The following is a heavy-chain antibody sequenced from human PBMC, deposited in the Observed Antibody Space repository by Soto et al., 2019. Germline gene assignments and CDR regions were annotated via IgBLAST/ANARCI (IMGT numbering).Heavy chain of an antibody. V-gene: IGHV1-2*04. CDR1: GYSFADYH. CDR3: ARGDSTDCSNGVCSFFYNHDMDV. D-gene: IGHD2-8*01. J-gene: IGHJ6*02. CDR2: INPKSGGT. Sequence: ASVKVSCKASGYSFADYHIHWVRQAPGQGLEWLGRINPKSGGTSTAQKFQGWVAMTTDTSISTASMELTRLTSDDTAIYYCARGDSTDCSNGVCSFFYNHDMDVWGQGTTVTVSS.